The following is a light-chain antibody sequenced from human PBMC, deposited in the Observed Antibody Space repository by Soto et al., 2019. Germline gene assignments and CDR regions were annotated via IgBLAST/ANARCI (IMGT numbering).Light chain of an antibody. V-gene: IGKV3-20*01. Sequence: EVGLTHYPGTLSLAPGERATLSCRASLTISDNYLAWYQQKAGQAPRLVIYDASNRATGIPDRFSASGSGTEFTLTISSLQPDDFATYYCQQYNSYSFGQGAKVDIK. CDR1: LTISDNY. CDR3: QQYNSYS. J-gene: IGKJ1*01. CDR2: DAS.